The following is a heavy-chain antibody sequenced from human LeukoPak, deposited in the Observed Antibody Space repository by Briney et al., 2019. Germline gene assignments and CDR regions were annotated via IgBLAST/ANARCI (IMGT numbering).Heavy chain of an antibody. Sequence: GGSLRLSCAASGFTLSIYWMSWFRQAPGKGLEWVSYISSSGVSIYYADSVKGRFTISRDNAKNSLYLQMNSLGAEDTAVYYCAELGITMIGGVWGKGTTVTISS. CDR1: GFTLSIYW. CDR3: AELGITMIGGV. V-gene: IGHV3-48*03. D-gene: IGHD3-10*02. CDR2: ISSSGVSI. J-gene: IGHJ6*04.